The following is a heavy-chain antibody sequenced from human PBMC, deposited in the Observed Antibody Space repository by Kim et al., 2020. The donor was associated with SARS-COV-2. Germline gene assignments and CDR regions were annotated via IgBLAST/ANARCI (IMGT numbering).Heavy chain of an antibody. J-gene: IGHJ6*02. CDR3: ARDGWNGMDV. D-gene: IGHD2-15*01. Sequence: TNYAQKLQGRVTMTTDTSTSTAYMELRSLRSDDTAVYYCARDGWNGMDVWGQGTTVTVSS. V-gene: IGHV1-18*01. CDR2: T.